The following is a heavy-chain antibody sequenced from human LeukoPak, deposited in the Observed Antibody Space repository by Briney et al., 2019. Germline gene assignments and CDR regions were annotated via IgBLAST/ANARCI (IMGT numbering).Heavy chain of an antibody. CDR3: ALAPNSNWFDF. CDR1: GGSFSGYY. J-gene: IGHJ5*01. CDR2: INHSGST. D-gene: IGHD2-8*01. V-gene: IGHV4-34*01. Sequence: SETLSLTCAVYGGSFSGYYWSWIRQPPGKGLEWIGEINHSGSTNYNPSLKSRDTISVDTSKNQFSLKLSSVTAADTAVYYCALAPNSNWFDFWGPGTLVTVSS.